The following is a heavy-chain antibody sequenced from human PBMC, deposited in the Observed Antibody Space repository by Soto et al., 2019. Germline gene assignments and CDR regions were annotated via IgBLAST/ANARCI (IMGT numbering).Heavy chain of an antibody. CDR3: AREPNHFDY. J-gene: IGHJ4*02. D-gene: IGHD7-27*01. CDR1: GYTFTSYG. V-gene: IGHV1-18*01. Sequence: QVKLVQSGAEVKKPGASVKVSGKASGYTFTSYGISWVRQAPGQGLEWRGWISAYNGNTNHAQKPQGRDTMTTDTSTSTAYMALRSLRSDDTAVYYCAREPNHFDYWGQGTLVTVSS. CDR2: ISAYNGNT.